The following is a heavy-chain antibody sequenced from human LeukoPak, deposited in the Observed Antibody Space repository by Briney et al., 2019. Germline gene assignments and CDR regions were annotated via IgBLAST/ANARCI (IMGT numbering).Heavy chain of an antibody. CDR1: GFTFDDYA. J-gene: IGHJ4*02. V-gene: IGHV3-9*01. CDR2: ISWNSGSI. Sequence: GGSLRLSCAASGFTFDDYAMHWVRQAPGKGLEWVSGISWNSGSIGYADSVKGRFTISRDNAKNSLYLQMNSLRAEDTALYYCAKDIDYDSSGYYFDYWAREPWSPSPQ. CDR3: AKDIDYDSSGYYFDY. D-gene: IGHD3-22*01.